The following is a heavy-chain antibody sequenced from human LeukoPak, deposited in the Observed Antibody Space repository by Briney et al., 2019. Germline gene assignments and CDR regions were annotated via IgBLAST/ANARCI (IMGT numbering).Heavy chain of an antibody. D-gene: IGHD4-11*01. CDR2: IYYSGST. CDR3: ARLLRTFYSNYDWSWFDP. V-gene: IGHV4-39*01. CDR1: GGSISSSSYY. J-gene: IGHJ5*02. Sequence: SETLSLTCTVSGGSISSSSYYWGWIRQPPGKGLEWIGSIYYSGSTYYNPSLKSRVTISVDTSKNQFSLKLSSVTAADTAGYYCARLLRTFYSNYDWSWFDPWGQGTLVTVSS.